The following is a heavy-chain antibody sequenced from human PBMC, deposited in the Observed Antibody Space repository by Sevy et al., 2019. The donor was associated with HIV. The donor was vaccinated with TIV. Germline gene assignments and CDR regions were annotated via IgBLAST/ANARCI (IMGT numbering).Heavy chain of an antibody. CDR1: GFTFSKYG. V-gene: IGHV3-33*01. CDR2: VWHNGKNK. D-gene: IGHD3-16*01. Sequence: GGSLRLSCAASGFTFSKYGMHWVRQAPRKGLEWLAVVWHNGKNKYHADSVKGRFTASRDYSKNTLYLQMDSLRVEDTAIYYCARDWGQSERMDFWGQGTLVTVSS. CDR3: ARDWGQSERMDF. J-gene: IGHJ4*02.